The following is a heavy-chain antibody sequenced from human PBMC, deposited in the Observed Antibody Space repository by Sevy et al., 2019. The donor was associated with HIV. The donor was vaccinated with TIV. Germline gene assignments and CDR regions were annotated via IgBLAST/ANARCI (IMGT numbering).Heavy chain of an antibody. D-gene: IGHD2-21*02. CDR2: IYYSGST. J-gene: IGHJ5*02. CDR3: AWSLNSGDFYYNWFDP. CDR1: GGSISSYY. V-gene: IGHV4-59*01. Sequence: SETLSLTCTVSGGSISSYYWNWIRQPPGKGLEWIGYIYYSGSTNYNPSLTSRVTISVDTSKNQFSLKLSSVTAADTAWYYCAWSLNSGDFYYNWFDPWGQGTLVTVSS.